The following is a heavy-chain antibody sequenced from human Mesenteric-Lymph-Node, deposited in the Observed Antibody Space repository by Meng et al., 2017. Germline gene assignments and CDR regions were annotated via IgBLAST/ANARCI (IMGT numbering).Heavy chain of an antibody. V-gene: IGHV4-4*02. Sequence: VPLREAGPALVKPSETLSLACAVSGDSITNHNWWAWVRQPPGKGLELIGHIYYSGSTSYNPSLKSRVTISVDTSNNQFSLKLSSVTAADTAVYYCARVGWRQWSFDLWGRGTLVTVSS. J-gene: IGHJ2*01. D-gene: IGHD5-18*01. CDR2: IYYSGST. CDR1: GDSITNHNW. CDR3: ARVGWRQWSFDL.